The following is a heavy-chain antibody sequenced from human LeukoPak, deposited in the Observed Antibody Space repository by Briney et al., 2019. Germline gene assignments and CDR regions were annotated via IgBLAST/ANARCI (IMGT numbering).Heavy chain of an antibody. CDR2: MNDGGTI. V-gene: IGHV4-34*01. D-gene: IGHD1-7*01. J-gene: IGHJ6*03. CDR1: GGSFNIYY. CDR3: ARRWNYGRNYYIDV. Sequence: SETLSLTCADYGGSFNIYYWSWIRQSPEKGLEWIGEMNDGGTINYNPSLLSRVTISLDRSKNQFSLKLTSVTTADTAVYYCARRWNYGRNYYIDVWGNGATVSVSS.